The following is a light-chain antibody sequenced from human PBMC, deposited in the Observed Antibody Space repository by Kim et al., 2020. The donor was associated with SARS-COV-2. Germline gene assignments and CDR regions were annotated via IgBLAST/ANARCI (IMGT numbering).Light chain of an antibody. CDR3: QQYKSYPYT. Sequence: DIQMTQSPSTLSASVGDRVTITCRASQSISSWLAWYQQKPGKAPKLLIQKASTLESEVPSRFSGSGSGTEFTLTIISLQPDDFASYHCQQYKSYPYTFGQGTKLEI. V-gene: IGKV1-5*03. J-gene: IGKJ2*01. CDR1: QSISSW. CDR2: KAS.